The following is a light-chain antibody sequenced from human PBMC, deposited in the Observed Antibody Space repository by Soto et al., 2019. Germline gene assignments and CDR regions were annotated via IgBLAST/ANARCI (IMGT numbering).Light chain of an antibody. CDR2: GNS. J-gene: IGLJ2*01. Sequence: QSVLRQPPSVSGAPGQRVTISCTGSSSNIGPDYDVHWYQQLPGTAPKLLIYGNSNRPSGVPDRFSGSKSGTSASLAITGLQAEDEADYYCQSYDSSLSAVVFGGGTQLTVL. CDR1: SSNIGPDYD. V-gene: IGLV1-40*01. CDR3: QSYDSSLSAVV.